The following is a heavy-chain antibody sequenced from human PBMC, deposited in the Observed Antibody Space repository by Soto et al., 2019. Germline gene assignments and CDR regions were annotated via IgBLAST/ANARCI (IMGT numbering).Heavy chain of an antibody. V-gene: IGHV4-4*02. CDR3: AREIVTAGGNNYFDP. CDR1: GGTFASSHW. Sequence: PSETLSLTCGVSGGTFASSHWWSCVRQSPGRGLEWIGNVYHTGDTNFNPSLQSRVTFSVDKSNNQFSLRLTSVTAADTAVYFCAREIVTAGGNNYFDPWGPGTLVTVSS. D-gene: IGHD2-21*02. J-gene: IGHJ5*02. CDR2: VYHTGDT.